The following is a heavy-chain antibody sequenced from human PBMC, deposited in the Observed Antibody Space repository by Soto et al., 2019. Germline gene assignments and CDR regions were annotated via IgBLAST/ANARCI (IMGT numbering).Heavy chain of an antibody. D-gene: IGHD6-19*01. CDR3: AGSSGWYYYYYGMDV. CDR2: INHSGST. V-gene: IGHV4-34*01. Sequence: ETLSLTCAVYGGSFSGYYWSWIRQPPGKGLEWIGEINHSGSTNYNPSLKSRVTISVDTSKNQFSLKLSSVTAADTAVYYCAGSSGWYYYYYGMDVWGQGTTVTVSS. J-gene: IGHJ6*02. CDR1: GGSFSGYY.